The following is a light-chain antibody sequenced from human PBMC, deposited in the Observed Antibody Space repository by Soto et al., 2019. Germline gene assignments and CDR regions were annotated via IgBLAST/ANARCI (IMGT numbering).Light chain of an antibody. Sequence: DIVMTQSLATLSVSPGERATLSCRASQSVSSNLAWYQQKPGQAPRLLIYGASTRATGIPARFSGSGSGTEFTLTISSLQSEDFAFYYCQQFHYWWTFGQGTKVDIK. CDR2: GAS. J-gene: IGKJ1*01. CDR3: QQFHYWWT. V-gene: IGKV3-15*01. CDR1: QSVSSN.